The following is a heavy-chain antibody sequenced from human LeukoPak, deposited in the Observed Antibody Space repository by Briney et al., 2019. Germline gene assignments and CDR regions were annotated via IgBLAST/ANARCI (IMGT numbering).Heavy chain of an antibody. CDR2: ISSSSSYI. D-gene: IGHD6-13*01. V-gene: IGHV3-21*01. CDR3: VRDRGRYSSSWYGY. CDR1: GVTFSSYS. J-gene: IGHJ4*02. Sequence: GGSLRLSCAASGVTFSSYSVNWVRQAPGKGLEWVSSISSSSSYIYYADSVKGRFTIFRDNAKNSLYLQMNSLRAEDTAVYYCVRDRGRYSSSWYGYWGQGTLVTVSS.